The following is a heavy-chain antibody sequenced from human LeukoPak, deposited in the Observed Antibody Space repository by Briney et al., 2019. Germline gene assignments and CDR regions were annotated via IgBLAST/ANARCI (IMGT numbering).Heavy chain of an antibody. CDR2: IYTSGST. J-gene: IGHJ3*02. CDR3: ARDGARYYGSGDDAFDI. Sequence: GSLRLSCAASGFTFSSYAISWVRQAPGKGLEWIGRIYTSGSTNYNPSLKSRVTMSVDTSKNQFSLKLSSVTAADTAVYYCARDGARYYGSGDDAFDIWGQGTMVTVSS. V-gene: IGHV4-4*07. D-gene: IGHD3-10*01. CDR1: GFTFSSYA.